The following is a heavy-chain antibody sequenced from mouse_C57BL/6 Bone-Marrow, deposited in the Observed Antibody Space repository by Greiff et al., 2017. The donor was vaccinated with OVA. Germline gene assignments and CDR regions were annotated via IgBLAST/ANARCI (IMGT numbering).Heavy chain of an antibody. V-gene: IGHV1-54*01. CDR1: GYAFTNYL. Sequence: VQLQQSGAELVRPGTSVKVSCKASGYAFTNYLIEWVKQRPGQGLEWIGVINPGSGGTNYNEKFKGKATLTADKSSSTAYMQLSSLTSEDSAVYFCARRPYYGSSYGFAYWGRGTLVTVSA. CDR2: INPGSGGT. D-gene: IGHD1-1*01. CDR3: ARRPYYGSSYGFAY. J-gene: IGHJ3*01.